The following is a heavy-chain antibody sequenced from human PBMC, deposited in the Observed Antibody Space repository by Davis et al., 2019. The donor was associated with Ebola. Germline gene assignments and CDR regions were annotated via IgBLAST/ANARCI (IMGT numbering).Heavy chain of an antibody. CDR1: GFTFSSYS. D-gene: IGHD1-20*01. CDR2: ISSSSSTI. CDR3: ARDRITGIDY. J-gene: IGHJ4*02. V-gene: IGHV3-48*02. Sequence: GGSLRLSCAASGFTFSSYSTNWVRQAPGKGLEWVSYISSSSSTIYYADSVKGRFTISRDNAKNSLYLQMNSLSDKDTAVYYCARDRITGIDYWSQGTLVTVSS.